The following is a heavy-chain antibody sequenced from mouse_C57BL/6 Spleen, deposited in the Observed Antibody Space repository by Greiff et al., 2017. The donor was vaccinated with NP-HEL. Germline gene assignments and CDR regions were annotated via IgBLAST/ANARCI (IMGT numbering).Heavy chain of an antibody. Sequence: DVMLVESGGGLVKPGGSLKLSCAASGFTFSSYAMSWVRQTPEKRLEWVATISDGGSYTYYPDNVKGRFTISRDNAKNTLYLQMSHLKSEDTAMYYCARGHYGSSYYVYFDVWGTGTTVTVSA. CDR2: ISDGGSYT. CDR1: GFTFSSYA. V-gene: IGHV5-4*03. J-gene: IGHJ1*03. CDR3: ARGHYGSSYYVYFDV. D-gene: IGHD1-1*01.